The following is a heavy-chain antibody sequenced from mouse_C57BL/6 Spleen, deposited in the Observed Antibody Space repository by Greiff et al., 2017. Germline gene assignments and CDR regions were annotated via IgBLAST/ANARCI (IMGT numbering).Heavy chain of an antibody. Sequence: VMLVESGPGILQSSQTLSLTCSFSGFSLSTSGMGVSWIRQPSGKGLEWLAHIYWDDDKRYNPSLKSRLTISKDTSRNQVFLKITSVDTADTATYYCARDYYGSSYWYFDVWGTGTTVTVSS. D-gene: IGHD1-1*01. CDR3: ARDYYGSSYWYFDV. J-gene: IGHJ1*03. V-gene: IGHV8-12*01. CDR2: IYWDDDK. CDR1: GFSLSTSGMG.